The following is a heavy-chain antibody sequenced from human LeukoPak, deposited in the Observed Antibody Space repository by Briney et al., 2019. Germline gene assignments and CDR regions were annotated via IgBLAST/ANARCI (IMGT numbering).Heavy chain of an antibody. CDR2: IYYSGST. V-gene: IGHV4-39*01. J-gene: IGHJ4*02. CDR1: GGSISSSSYY. D-gene: IGHD2-2*01. CDR3: ARHRDCSSTSSFPYFDY. Sequence: PSETLSLTCTVSGGSISSSSYYWGWIRQPPGKGLEWIGSIYYSGSTYYNPSLKSRVTISVDTSKNQFSLKLSSVTAADTAVYYCARHRDCSSTSSFPYFDYWGQGTLVAVSS.